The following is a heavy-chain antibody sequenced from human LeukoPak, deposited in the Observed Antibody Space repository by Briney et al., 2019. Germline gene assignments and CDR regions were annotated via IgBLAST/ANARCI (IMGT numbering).Heavy chain of an antibody. Sequence: PSETLSLTCTVSGGSISSGGYSWIWIRQPPGKGLEWIGYIYHSGSTYYNPSLKSRVTISVDRSKNQFSLKLSSVTAADTAVYYCARAVLRYFDWLLSHDAFDIWGQGTMVTVSS. CDR3: ARAVLRYFDWLLSHDAFDI. D-gene: IGHD3-9*01. J-gene: IGHJ3*02. V-gene: IGHV4-30-2*01. CDR2: IYHSGST. CDR1: GGSISSGGYS.